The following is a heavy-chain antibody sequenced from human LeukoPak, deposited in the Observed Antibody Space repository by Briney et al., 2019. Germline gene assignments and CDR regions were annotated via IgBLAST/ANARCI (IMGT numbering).Heavy chain of an antibody. CDR1: GYTFNDFW. Sequence: ASVKVSCKTSGYTFNDFWIHWVRQAPGQRPEWMGWINPKTGGTDYAQKFQASVTLTMDTSINTAYMELSSLTSDDTAVYYCARDLGAYYRDSLDFDYWGQGTLVIVSS. CDR2: INPKTGGT. V-gene: IGHV1-2*02. J-gene: IGHJ4*02. CDR3: ARDLGAYYRDSLDFDY. D-gene: IGHD2-21*01.